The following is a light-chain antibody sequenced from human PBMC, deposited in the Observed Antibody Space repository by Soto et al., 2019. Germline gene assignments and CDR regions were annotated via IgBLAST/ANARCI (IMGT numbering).Light chain of an antibody. V-gene: IGKV3-11*01. CDR2: DAS. CDR1: QSVSSY. Sequence: EIVLTQSPATLSFSPGEIATLSVRASQSVSSYLAWYQQKPGQAPRLLIYDASNRATGIPARFSGSGSGTDFTLTISSLEPEDFAVYYCQQRSNWPPAFGPGTKVDIK. J-gene: IGKJ3*01. CDR3: QQRSNWPPA.